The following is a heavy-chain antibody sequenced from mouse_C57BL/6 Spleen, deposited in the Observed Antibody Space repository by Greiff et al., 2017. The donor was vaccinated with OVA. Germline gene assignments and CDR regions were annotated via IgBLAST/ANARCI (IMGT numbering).Heavy chain of an antibody. Sequence: DVQLQESGPGLVKPSQSLSLTCSVTGYSITSGYYWNWIRQFPGNKLEWMGYISYDGSNNYNPSLKNRISITRDTSKNQFFLKLNSVTTEDTATYYCARTAYYGNPYWYFDVWGTGTTVTVSS. CDR2: ISYDGSN. V-gene: IGHV3-6*01. D-gene: IGHD2-10*01. CDR3: ARTAYYGNPYWYFDV. J-gene: IGHJ1*03. CDR1: GYSITSGYY.